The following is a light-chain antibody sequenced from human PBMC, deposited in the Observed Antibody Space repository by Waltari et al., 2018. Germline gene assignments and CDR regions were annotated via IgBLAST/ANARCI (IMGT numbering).Light chain of an antibody. Sequence: QPVLTHPPSVSGPPGQTLPISCTGLSSTIGAGFVVPWYQPHPGTAPKLLIYGNSKRPSGVPDRFSCSKAGTSASLAITGLQAEDEADYYCQSYDSSLSGSVFGTGTKVTVL. CDR2: GNS. V-gene: IGLV1-40*01. CDR1: SSTIGAGFV. J-gene: IGLJ1*01. CDR3: QSYDSSLSGSV.